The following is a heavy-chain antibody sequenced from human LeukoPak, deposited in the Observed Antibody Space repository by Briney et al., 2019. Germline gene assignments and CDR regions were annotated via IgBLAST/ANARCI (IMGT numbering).Heavy chain of an antibody. Sequence: QSGGSLRLSCAASGFTLSSYAMSWVRQAPGKGLDWVSGISASGYTTYNADSVKGRFTISRDNSKNTVYLQMNSLRADDTAVYYCARSDPVATPSYPDWGQGTLVTVSS. D-gene: IGHD5-12*01. V-gene: IGHV3-23*01. CDR3: ARSDPVATPSYPD. CDR1: GFTLSSYA. CDR2: ISASGYTT. J-gene: IGHJ4*02.